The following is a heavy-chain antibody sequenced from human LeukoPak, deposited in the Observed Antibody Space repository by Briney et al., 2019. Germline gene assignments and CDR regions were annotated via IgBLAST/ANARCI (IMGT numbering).Heavy chain of an antibody. V-gene: IGHV4-34*01. J-gene: IGHJ4*02. D-gene: IGHD6-13*01. CDR3: ARERISSSWPFSVPVGIDY. CDR2: INHSGST. Sequence: PPETLSLTCAVYGGSFSGYYWSWIRQPPGKGLEWIGEINHSGSTNYNPSLKSRVTISVDTSKNQFSLKLSSVTAADTAVYYCARERISSSWPFSVPVGIDYWGQGTLVTVSS. CDR1: GGSFSGYY.